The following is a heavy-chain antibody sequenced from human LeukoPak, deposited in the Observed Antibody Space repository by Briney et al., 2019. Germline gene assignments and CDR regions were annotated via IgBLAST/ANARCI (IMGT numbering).Heavy chain of an antibody. V-gene: IGHV3-9*01. D-gene: IGHD3-22*01. CDR1: GYTFDDYA. Sequence: GGSLRLSCAASGYTFDDYAMHWVRQAPGKGLEWVSGISWNSGSIGYADSVKGRFTISRDNAKNSLYLQMNSLRAEDTALYYCAKGPYYYDSSGYLVYFDYWGQGTLVTVSS. CDR2: ISWNSGSI. CDR3: AKGPYYYDSSGYLVYFDY. J-gene: IGHJ4*02.